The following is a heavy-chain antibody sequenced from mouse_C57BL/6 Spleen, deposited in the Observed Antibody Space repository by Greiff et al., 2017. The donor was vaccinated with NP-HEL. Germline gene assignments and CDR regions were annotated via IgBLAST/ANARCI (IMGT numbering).Heavy chain of an antibody. D-gene: IGHD2-4*01. CDR2: IDPSDSYT. CDR1: GYTFTSYW. V-gene: IGHV1-50*01. Sequence: QVQLQQPGAELVKPGASVKLSCKASGYTFTSYWMQWVKQRPGQGLEWIGEIDPSDSYTNYNQKFKGKATLTVDTSSSTAYMQLSSLTSEDSAVYYCARDGGLRAYWGQGTLVTVSA. J-gene: IGHJ3*01. CDR3: ARDGGLRAY.